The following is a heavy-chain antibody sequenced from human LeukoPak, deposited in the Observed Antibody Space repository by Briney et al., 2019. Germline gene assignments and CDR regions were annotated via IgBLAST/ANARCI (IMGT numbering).Heavy chain of an antibody. Sequence: GGSLRLSCAASGFTFSTYDMHWVRQVTGKGLEWVSGIDIGGGTYYPASVKGRFIISRENAKNSLYLQMNTLIAEDTAVYYCARVDAFDLWGQGTMVTVSS. V-gene: IGHV3-13*01. CDR3: ARVDAFDL. CDR1: GFTFSTYD. J-gene: IGHJ3*01. CDR2: IDIGGGT.